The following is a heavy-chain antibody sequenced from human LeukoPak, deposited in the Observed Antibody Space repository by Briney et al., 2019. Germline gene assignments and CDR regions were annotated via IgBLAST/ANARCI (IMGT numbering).Heavy chain of an antibody. CDR3: ARIPDGLGSYSIR. D-gene: IGHD3-10*01. Sequence: GGSLRLSCAASGFTFSSYEMNWVRQAPGKGLEWVSYISSSGSTIYYADSVKGRFTISRDNAKNSLHLQMNSLRAEDTAVYYCARIPDGLGSYSIRWGQGTLVTV. J-gene: IGHJ4*02. V-gene: IGHV3-48*03. CDR2: ISSSGSTI. CDR1: GFTFSSYE.